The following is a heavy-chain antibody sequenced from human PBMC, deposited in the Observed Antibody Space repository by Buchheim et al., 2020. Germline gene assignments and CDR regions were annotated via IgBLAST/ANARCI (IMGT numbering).Heavy chain of an antibody. CDR1: GGSISSSSYY. J-gene: IGHJ4*02. V-gene: IGHV4-39*01. CDR3: ARTATTWDYYFDY. CDR2: IYYSGST. D-gene: IGHD5-24*01. Sequence: QLQLQESGPGLVKPSETLSFTCTVSGGSISSSSYYWGWIRQPPGKGLEWIGSIYYSGSTYYNPSLKSRVTISVDTSKNQFSLKLSSVTAADTAVYYCARTATTWDYYFDYWGQGTL.